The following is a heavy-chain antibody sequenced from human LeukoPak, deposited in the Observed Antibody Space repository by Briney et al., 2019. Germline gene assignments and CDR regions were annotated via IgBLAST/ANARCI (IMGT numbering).Heavy chain of an antibody. J-gene: IGHJ4*02. V-gene: IGHV3-53*01. Sequence: GGSLRLSCAASGFTVSSNYMSWVRQAPGKGLEWVSVIYSGGSTYYADSVKGRFTISRDNSQNTLYLQMNSLRAEDTAVYYCARVAEGYYDSSGYYYGARDYWGQGTLVTVSS. CDR1: GFTVSSNY. D-gene: IGHD3-22*01. CDR3: ARVAEGYYDSSGYYYGARDY. CDR2: IYSGGST.